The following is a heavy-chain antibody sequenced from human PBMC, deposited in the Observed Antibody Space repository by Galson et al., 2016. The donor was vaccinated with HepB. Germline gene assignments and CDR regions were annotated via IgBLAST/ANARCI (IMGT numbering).Heavy chain of an antibody. Sequence: SETLSLTCTVSGSSISGYSWIWIRQSPGMGLECIGWIYYSGSPDYNPSHKSRVIISMDTPKNQFSLRLASVTAADTAVYCCARDHSDLSKAWFDPWGQGTLVTVSS. V-gene: IGHV4-59*12. D-gene: IGHD4-11*01. CDR1: GSSISGYS. CDR3: ARDHSDLSKAWFDP. J-gene: IGHJ5*02. CDR2: IYYSGSP.